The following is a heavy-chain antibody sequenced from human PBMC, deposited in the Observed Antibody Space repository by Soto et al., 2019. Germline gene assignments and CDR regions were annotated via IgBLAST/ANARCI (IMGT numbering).Heavy chain of an antibody. CDR1: GESVSSDSAA. D-gene: IGHD5-12*01. V-gene: IGHV6-1*01. CDR2: TYYRSKWYN. CDR3: AREVAGYGGDDFDQYYGMDV. Sequence: PSQTLSLTCDISGESVSSDSAAWDWIRQSPSRGLEWLGRTYYRSKWYNDYALSVKSRITLTPDTSKNKFSLQLNSVTPEDTAVYYCAREVAGYGGDDFDQYYGMDVWGQGTTVTVSS. J-gene: IGHJ6*02.